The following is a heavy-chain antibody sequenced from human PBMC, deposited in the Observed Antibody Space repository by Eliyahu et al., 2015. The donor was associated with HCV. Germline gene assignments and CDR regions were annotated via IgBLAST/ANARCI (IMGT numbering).Heavy chain of an antibody. V-gene: IGHV1-46*01. J-gene: IGHJ6*02. CDR2: INPSGGSX. D-gene: IGHD6-19*01. CDR1: GYTFTSYY. CDR3: ARGSPLAGAAQDYYGMDV. Sequence: QVQLVQSGAEVXKPGASVXVSCXASGYTFTSYYMHWVRQAPGQGLEWMGIINPSGGSXSYAQKFQGXVTMTRDTSTSTVYMELSSLRSEDTAVYYCARGSPLAGAAQDYYGMDVWGQGTTVTVSS.